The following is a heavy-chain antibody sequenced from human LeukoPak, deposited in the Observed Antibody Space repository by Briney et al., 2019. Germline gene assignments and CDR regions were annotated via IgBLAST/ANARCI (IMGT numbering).Heavy chain of an antibody. CDR1: GGTFSSYA. CDR2: IIPISGTA. Sequence: GASVKVSCKASGGTFSSYAISWVRQAPGQGLEWMGGIIPISGTANYAQKFQGRVTITTDESTSTAYMELSSLRSEDTAVYYCARAPQKYCSSTSCYFDYWGQGTLVTVSS. D-gene: IGHD2-2*01. V-gene: IGHV1-69*05. J-gene: IGHJ4*02. CDR3: ARAPQKYCSSTSCYFDY.